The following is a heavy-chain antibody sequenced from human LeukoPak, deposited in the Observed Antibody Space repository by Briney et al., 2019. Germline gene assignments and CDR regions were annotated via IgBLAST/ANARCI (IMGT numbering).Heavy chain of an antibody. CDR1: GGSISSSSYY. Sequence: PSETLSLTCTVSGGSISSSSYYWGWIRQPPGEGLEWIGSIYYSGSTYYNPSLKSRVTISVDTSKNQFSLKLSSVTAADTAVYYCARYYYDSSGYFDYWGQGTLVTVSS. CDR2: IYYSGST. V-gene: IGHV4-39*07. D-gene: IGHD3-22*01. J-gene: IGHJ4*02. CDR3: ARYYYDSSGYFDY.